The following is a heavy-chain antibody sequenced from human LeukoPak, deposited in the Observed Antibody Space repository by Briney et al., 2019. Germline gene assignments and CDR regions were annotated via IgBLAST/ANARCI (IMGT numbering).Heavy chain of an antibody. J-gene: IGHJ4*02. Sequence: GGSLRLSCAASGFTFSSYAMSWVRQAPGKGLEWVSAISGSGDSTYYADSVKGRFTISRDNSKNTLYLQMNSLRAEDTAVYYCAKRVLRFLEWPTFYYFDYWGQGTLVTVSS. CDR2: ISGSGDST. CDR1: GFTFSSYA. CDR3: AKRVLRFLEWPTFYYFDY. V-gene: IGHV3-23*01. D-gene: IGHD3-3*01.